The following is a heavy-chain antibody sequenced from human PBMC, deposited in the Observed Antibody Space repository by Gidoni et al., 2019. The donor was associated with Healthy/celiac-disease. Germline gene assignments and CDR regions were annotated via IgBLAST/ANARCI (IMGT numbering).Heavy chain of an antibody. Sequence: QVQLQESGPGLVKPSQTLSLTCTVSGGSISSGRYYWSWIRQPAGKGLEWIGRIYTSGSTNYNPSLKSRVTISVDTSKNQFSLKLSSVTAADTAVYYCARVASSYGPSGDDYWGQGTLVTVSS. CDR3: ARVASSYGPSGDDY. D-gene: IGHD5-18*01. J-gene: IGHJ4*02. CDR2: IYTSGST. CDR1: GGSISSGRYY. V-gene: IGHV4-61*02.